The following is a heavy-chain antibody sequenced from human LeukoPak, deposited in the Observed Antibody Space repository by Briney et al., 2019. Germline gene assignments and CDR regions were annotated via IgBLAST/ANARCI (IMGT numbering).Heavy chain of an antibody. CDR3: ARVPRFSAVNYFDY. CDR2: INPNSGGT. J-gene: IGHJ4*02. D-gene: IGHD4-17*01. CDR1: GYTFTGYY. V-gene: IGHV1-2*02. Sequence: ASVKVSCKASGYTFTGYYMHWVRQAPGQGLEWMGWINPNSGGTNYAQKFQGRVTMTRDTSISTAYMELSRLRSDDTAVYYCARVPRFSAVNYFDYWGQGTLVTVSS.